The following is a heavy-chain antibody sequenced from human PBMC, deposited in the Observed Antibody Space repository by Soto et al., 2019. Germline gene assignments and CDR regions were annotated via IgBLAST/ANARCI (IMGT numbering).Heavy chain of an antibody. CDR1: GFPFSTYA. CDR3: AGRSLMTTVTGRWFDP. CDR2: INHSGST. Sequence: GSLRLSCAASGFPFSTYAMSWVRQAPGKGLEWIGEINHSGSTNYNPSLKSRVTISVDTSKNQFSLKLSSVTAADTAVYYCAGRSLMTTVTGRWFDPWGQGTLVTVSS. J-gene: IGHJ5*02. D-gene: IGHD4-4*01. V-gene: IGHV4-34*01.